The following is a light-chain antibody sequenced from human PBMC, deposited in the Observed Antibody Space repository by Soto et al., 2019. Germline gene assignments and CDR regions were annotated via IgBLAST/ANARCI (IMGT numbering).Light chain of an antibody. CDR1: QSISNY. CDR3: QQSYSTPVT. CDR2: ATS. V-gene: IGKV1-39*01. Sequence: DIQMTQSPSSLSASIGDRVTITCRASQSISNYLNWYQQKPGKAPKLLIYATSSLQSGVPSRFSGSGSGTDFTLTITSLQREDFATYYCQQSYSTPVTFGGGTKVEIK. J-gene: IGKJ4*01.